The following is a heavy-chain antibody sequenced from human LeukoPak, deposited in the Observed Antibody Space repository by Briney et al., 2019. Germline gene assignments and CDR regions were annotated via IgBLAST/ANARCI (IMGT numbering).Heavy chain of an antibody. CDR3: AKAVKSGFLEWLLVYYYYMDV. CDR2: ISGDGGST. D-gene: IGHD3-3*01. Sequence: GGSLRLSCAASGFTFDDYAMHWVRQAPGKGLEWVSLISGDGGSTYYADSVKGRFTISRDNSKNSLYLQMNSLRTEDTALYYCAKAVKSGFLEWLLVYYYYMDVWGKGTTVTVSS. V-gene: IGHV3-43*02. CDR1: GFTFDDYA. J-gene: IGHJ6*03.